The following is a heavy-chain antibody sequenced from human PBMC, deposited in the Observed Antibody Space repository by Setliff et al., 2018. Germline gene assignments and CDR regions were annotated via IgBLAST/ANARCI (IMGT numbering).Heavy chain of an antibody. Sequence: SETLSLTCAVYGGSFSGYYWTWIRQPPGKGLEWIGEINHSGSTNYNPSLKSRVTISVDTSKNQFSLKLSSVTAADTAVYYCARDRVLYSSGWYDSWSQGTLVTVSS. CDR2: INHSGST. J-gene: IGHJ5*01. CDR1: GGSFSGYY. D-gene: IGHD6-19*01. V-gene: IGHV4-34*01. CDR3: ARDRVLYSSGWYDS.